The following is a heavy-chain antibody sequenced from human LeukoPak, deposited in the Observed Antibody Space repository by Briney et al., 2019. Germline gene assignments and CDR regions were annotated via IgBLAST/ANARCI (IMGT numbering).Heavy chain of an antibody. CDR2: ISYDGSNK. V-gene: IGHV3-30-3*01. D-gene: IGHD6-13*01. CDR3: ATTQDIAAAGTYFDY. CDR1: GFTFSSYA. J-gene: IGHJ4*02. Sequence: GGSLRLSCAASGFTFSSYAMHWVRQAPGKGLEGVAVISYDGSNKYYADSVKGRFTISRDNSKNTLYLQMNSLRAEDTAVYYCATTQDIAAAGTYFDYWGQGTLVTVSS.